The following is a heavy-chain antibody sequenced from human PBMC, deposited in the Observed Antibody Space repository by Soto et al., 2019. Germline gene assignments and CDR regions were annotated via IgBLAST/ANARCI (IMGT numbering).Heavy chain of an antibody. CDR3: AREHSARIED. CDR1: GDSVSTNVAA. J-gene: IGHJ4*02. V-gene: IGHV6-1*01. D-gene: IGHD2-15*01. Sequence: SPTLSLTCAISGDSVSTNVAAWNWIRQSPSRGREWLGRTYFRSKWYNDYAESVRSRITINPDTSKNQFSLQLNSVTPDDTAVNYCAREHSARIEDWGQGTLVRVSS. CDR2: TYFRSKWYN.